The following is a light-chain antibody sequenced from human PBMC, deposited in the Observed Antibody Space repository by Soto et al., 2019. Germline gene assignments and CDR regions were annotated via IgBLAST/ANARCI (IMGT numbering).Light chain of an antibody. CDR2: EAS. J-gene: IGKJ3*01. CDR3: QLRSNWPFT. CDR1: QGVTIT. Sequence: EIVLTQSPATRSLSPGERATLSARALQGVTITLAWYQQNPGQAPRLRIYEASNRSTGIPARFRGSGSGTDFTLTISSLEPEDFAVYYCQLRSNWPFTFGPGTKVDIK. V-gene: IGKV3-11*01.